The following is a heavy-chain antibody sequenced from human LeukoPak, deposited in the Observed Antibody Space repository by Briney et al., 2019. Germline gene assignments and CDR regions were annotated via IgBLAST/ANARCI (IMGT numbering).Heavy chain of an antibody. J-gene: IGHJ4*02. V-gene: IGHV3-21*01. CDR2: ISSSNNYI. CDR1: DFTFSSYT. D-gene: IGHD3-22*01. Sequence: PGGSLGLSCAASDFTFSSYTMNWVRQAPGKGLEWVSSISSSNNYIYYADSVKGRFTISRDNAKNSLYLQMNSLRAEDTAIYYCARDYDSSGYFDYWGQETLVTVSS. CDR3: ARDYDSSGYFDY.